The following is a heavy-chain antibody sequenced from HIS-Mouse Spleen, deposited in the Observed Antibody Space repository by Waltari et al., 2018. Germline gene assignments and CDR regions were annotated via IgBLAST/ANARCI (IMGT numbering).Heavy chain of an antibody. D-gene: IGHD6-13*01. Sequence: QLQLQESGPGLVKPSETLSLTCTVSGGSISSSSYYWGWIRQPPGKGLECIGSIYYSGSTYYNPALSSRVTISVATSKNQFSLKLSSVTAADTAVYYCAREIPYSSSWYDWYFDLWGRGTLVTVSS. CDR3: AREIPYSSSWYDWYFDL. CDR1: GGSISSSSYY. V-gene: IGHV4-39*07. CDR2: IYYSGST. J-gene: IGHJ2*01.